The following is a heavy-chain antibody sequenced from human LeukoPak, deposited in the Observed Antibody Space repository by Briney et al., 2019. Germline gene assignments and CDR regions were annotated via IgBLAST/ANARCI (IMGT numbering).Heavy chain of an antibody. J-gene: IGHJ4*02. D-gene: IGHD1-26*01. CDR3: ARVSSGSYLYFDY. Sequence: SETLSLTCTVSGGSINSYYWSWIRQPPGKGLEWIGYSGNTIYNPSLKSRVTISVDTSKNQFSLNLCSVTPADSAVYYCARVSSGSYLYFDYWGQGTLVTVSS. CDR1: GGSINSYY. V-gene: IGHV4-59*01. CDR2: SGNT.